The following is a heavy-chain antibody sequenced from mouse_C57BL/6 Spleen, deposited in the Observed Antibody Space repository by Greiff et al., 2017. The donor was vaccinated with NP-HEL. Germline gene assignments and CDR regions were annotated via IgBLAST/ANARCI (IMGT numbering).Heavy chain of an antibody. CDR3: TRESGTRYFDY. D-gene: IGHD4-1*01. Sequence: QVQLQQPGAELVMPGASVKLSCKASGYTFTSYWMHWVKQRPGQGLEWIGEIDPSDSYTNYNQKFKGKSTLTVDKSSSTAYMQLSSLTSEDSAVYYCTRESGTRYFDYWGQGTTLTVSS. CDR2: IDPSDSYT. V-gene: IGHV1-69*01. J-gene: IGHJ2*01. CDR1: GYTFTSYW.